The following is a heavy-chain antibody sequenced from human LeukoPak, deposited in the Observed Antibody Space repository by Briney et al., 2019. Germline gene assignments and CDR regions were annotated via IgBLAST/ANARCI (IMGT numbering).Heavy chain of an antibody. V-gene: IGHV1-2*02. J-gene: IGHJ4*02. CDR1: GYTFTGYY. Sequence: ASVKVSCKASGYTFTGYYVHWVRQAPGQGLEWMGWINPNSGGTNYAQKFQGRVTMTRDTSISTAYMELSRLRSDDTAVYYCARVSEAVVVPGFWGQGTLVTVSS. CDR2: INPNSGGT. CDR3: ARVSEAVVVPGF. D-gene: IGHD2-2*01.